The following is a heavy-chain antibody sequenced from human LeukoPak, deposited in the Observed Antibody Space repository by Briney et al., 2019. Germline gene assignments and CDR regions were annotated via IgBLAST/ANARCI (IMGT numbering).Heavy chain of an antibody. J-gene: IGHJ4*02. Sequence: GGSLRLSCAASGFTFTTYVMSWVRQAPGKGLEWVSAISGSGGSTYYADSVKGRFTISRDNSKNTLYLQMNSLRAEDTAVYYCAKCNKLRYFDWLPDYWGQGTLVTVSS. D-gene: IGHD3-9*01. V-gene: IGHV3-23*01. CDR3: AKCNKLRYFDWLPDY. CDR2: ISGSGGST. CDR1: GFTFTTYV.